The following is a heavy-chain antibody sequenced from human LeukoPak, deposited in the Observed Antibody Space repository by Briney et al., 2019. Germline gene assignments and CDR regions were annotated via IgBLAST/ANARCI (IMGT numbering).Heavy chain of an antibody. CDR3: AKGGNVAVAGTDFDY. D-gene: IGHD6-19*01. CDR1: GFTFDDYA. Sequence: GGSLRLSCAASGFTFDDYAMHWVRQAPGKGLEWVSGISWNSGSIGYADSVKGRFTIPRDNAKNSLYLQMNSLRAEDTALYYCAKGGNVAVAGTDFDYWGQGTLVTVSS. CDR2: ISWNSGSI. J-gene: IGHJ4*02. V-gene: IGHV3-9*01.